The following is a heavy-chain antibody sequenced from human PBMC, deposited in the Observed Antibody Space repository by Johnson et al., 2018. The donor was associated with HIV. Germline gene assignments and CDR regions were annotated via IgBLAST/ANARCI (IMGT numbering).Heavy chain of an antibody. J-gene: IGHJ3*02. CDR1: GFTFSNYA. Sequence: EVQLVESGGGLVQPGGSLRLSCAASGFTFSNYAMHWVRQAPGKGLEYVSAISSNGGSTYYANSVTGRFTISRDNSKKTLFLQMGSLRAEDMAVYYCARVWRNEGRHAFDIWGQGTMVTVSS. D-gene: IGHD1-1*01. CDR2: ISSNGGST. CDR3: ARVWRNEGRHAFDI. V-gene: IGHV3-64*01.